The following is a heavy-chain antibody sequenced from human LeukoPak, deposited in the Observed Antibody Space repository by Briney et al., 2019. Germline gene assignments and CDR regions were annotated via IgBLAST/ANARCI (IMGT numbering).Heavy chain of an antibody. CDR1: GSIFSSYA. J-gene: IGHJ4*02. CDR2: ITGSGGTT. V-gene: IGHV3-23*01. CDR3: ASVVGYGDWIRNYFDY. D-gene: IGHD4-17*01. Sequence: GGSLRLSCVASGSIFSSYAMTWVRQAPGKGLDWVAGITGSGGTTYYADSVKGRFTISRDNAKNSLYMQMNSLRAEDTAVYYCASVVGYGDWIRNYFDYWGQGTLVTVSS.